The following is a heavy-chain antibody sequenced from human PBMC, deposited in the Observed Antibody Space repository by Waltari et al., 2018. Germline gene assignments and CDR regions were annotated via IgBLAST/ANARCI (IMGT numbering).Heavy chain of an antibody. Sequence: QVQLQQWGAGLLKPSETLSLTCAVYGGSFSGYYWSWIRQPPGKGLEWIGEINHSGSTYYNPSLKSRVTISVDTSKNQFSLKLSSVTAADTAVYYCASIGAAAGTWGWFDPWGQGTLVTVSS. V-gene: IGHV4-34*01. D-gene: IGHD6-13*01. CDR3: ASIGAAAGTWGWFDP. CDR1: GGSFSGYY. CDR2: INHSGST. J-gene: IGHJ5*02.